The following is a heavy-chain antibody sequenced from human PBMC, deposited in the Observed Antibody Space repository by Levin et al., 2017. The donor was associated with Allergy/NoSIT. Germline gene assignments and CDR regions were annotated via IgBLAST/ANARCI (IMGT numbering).Heavy chain of an antibody. V-gene: IGHV3-64D*06. D-gene: IGHD6-13*01. CDR3: VKGHRQQLVRAPNFDY. J-gene: IGHJ4*02. CDR1: GFTFSSYG. Sequence: GESLKISCSASGFTFSSYGMHWVRQAPGKGLEFVSAISSNGDSTYYADSVKGRFTISRDNAKDTLYLHMRSLRPEDTAVYYCVKGHRQQLVRAPNFDYWGQGTLVTVSS. CDR2: ISSNGDST.